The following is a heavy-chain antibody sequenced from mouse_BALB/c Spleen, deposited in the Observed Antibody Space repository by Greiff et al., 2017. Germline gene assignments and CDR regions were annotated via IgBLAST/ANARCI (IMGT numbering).Heavy chain of an antibody. CDR3: TRRGLLNYWYFDV. CDR1: GYTFTSYY. CDR2: INPSNGGT. J-gene: IGHJ1*01. D-gene: IGHD2-3*01. Sequence: VKLVESGAELVKPGASVKLSCKASGYTFTSYYMYWVKQRPGQGLEWIGEINPSNGGTNFNEKFKSKATLTVDKSSSTAYMQLSSLTSEDSAVYYCTRRGLLNYWYFDVWGAGTTVTVSS. V-gene: IGHV1S81*02.